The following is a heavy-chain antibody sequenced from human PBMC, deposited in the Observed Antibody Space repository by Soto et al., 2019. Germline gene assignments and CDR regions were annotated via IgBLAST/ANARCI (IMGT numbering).Heavy chain of an antibody. J-gene: IGHJ6*02. CDR3: ARDEGGPDV. CDR2: INNDGSST. V-gene: IGHV3-74*01. CDR1: GFSFSNSW. Sequence: PGGSLRLSCRGSGFSFSNSWMHWVRHAPGKGLVWVSRINNDGSSTAYADSVKGRFIISRDNAKNMLYMQIHSLRVEDTAVYYCARDEGGPDVWGQGTTVTVSS.